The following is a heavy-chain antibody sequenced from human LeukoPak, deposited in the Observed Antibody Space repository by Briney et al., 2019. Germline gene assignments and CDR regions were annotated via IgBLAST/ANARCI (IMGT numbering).Heavy chain of an antibody. CDR2: LFDSVNT. Sequence: SETLYLTCTVSGGSISSHYWSWIRQPPGKGLEWIAYLFDSVNTKDNPSLQSRLTLSADTSKNQFSLRLSSVTAADTAVYYCATIKRGSIFGYFDFWGQGIKVTVSS. J-gene: IGHJ4*02. CDR3: ATIKRGSIFGYFDF. CDR1: GGSISSHY. D-gene: IGHD5-18*01. V-gene: IGHV4-59*11.